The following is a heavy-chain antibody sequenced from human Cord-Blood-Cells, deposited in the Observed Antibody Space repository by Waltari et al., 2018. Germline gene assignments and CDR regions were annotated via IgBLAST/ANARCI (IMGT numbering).Heavy chain of an antibody. J-gene: IGHJ3*02. CDR3: ATPQWLLQDAFDI. D-gene: IGHD3-22*01. CDR2: VDPEAGET. CDR1: GYTLTELA. Sequence: QVQLVESGAEVKKPGASVKVSGKVSGYTLTELAMHWVRQAPGKGLEWMGGVDPEAGETSYAQRFQCRVTMTEDTSTDTAYMELSSLRSEDTAVYYCATPQWLLQDAFDILGQGTMVTVSS. V-gene: IGHV1-24*01.